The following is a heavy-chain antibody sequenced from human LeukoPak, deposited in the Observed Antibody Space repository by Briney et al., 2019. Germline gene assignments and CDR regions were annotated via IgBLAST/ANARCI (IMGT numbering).Heavy chain of an antibody. CDR2: FDPEDGET. J-gene: IGHJ6*02. CDR1: VYTLTELS. CDR3: ARGTQLGYMMDV. Sequence: ASVKVSCKVSVYTLTELSMHWVRQAPGKGLEWMRGFDPEDGETIYAQKFQGRVTMTEDTSTDTAYMELSSLRSEDTAVYYCARGTQLGYMMDVWGQGTTVTVSS. V-gene: IGHV1-24*01. D-gene: IGHD5-12*01.